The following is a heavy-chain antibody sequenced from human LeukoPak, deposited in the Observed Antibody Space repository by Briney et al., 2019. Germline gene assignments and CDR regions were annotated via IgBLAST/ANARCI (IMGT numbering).Heavy chain of an antibody. D-gene: IGHD6-19*01. CDR1: GFTVSSTY. Sequence: GGSLRLSCAASGFTVSSTYMSWVRQAPGKGLEQVSVIYSGGDTYYADSVKGRFSISRDNSKNTLFLQMNSLRADDTAVYYCATPGQWPVYFDYWGPGTQVTVSS. V-gene: IGHV3-53*01. J-gene: IGHJ4*02. CDR3: ATPGQWPVYFDY. CDR2: IYSGGDT.